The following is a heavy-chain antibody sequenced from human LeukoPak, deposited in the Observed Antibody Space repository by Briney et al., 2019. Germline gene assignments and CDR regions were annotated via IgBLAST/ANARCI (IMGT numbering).Heavy chain of an antibody. CDR1: GGTFSSYA. CDR2: IIPIFGTA. V-gene: IGHV1-69*05. CDR3: ARRYSYPDAFDI. J-gene: IGHJ3*02. D-gene: IGHD5-18*01. Sequence: ASVKVSCKASGGTFSSYAISWVRQAPGQGLERMGRIIPIFGTANYAQKFQGRVTITTGESTSTAYMELSSLRSEDTAVYYCARRYSYPDAFDIWGQGTMVTVSS.